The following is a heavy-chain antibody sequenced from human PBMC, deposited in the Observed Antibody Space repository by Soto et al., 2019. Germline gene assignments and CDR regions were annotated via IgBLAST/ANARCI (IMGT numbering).Heavy chain of an antibody. Sequence: EVHLLESGGTLVQPGGSLRLSCAASGFDFSTYAMTWVRQAPGKGLEWVSAIINSGATTYYADSVKGRFTISRDNSRNPLYLQMNSMSADDWAMYYCAKDWPGTSSVTSDFWGQGTLVTVSS. CDR3: AKDWPGTSSVTSDF. D-gene: IGHD4-17*01. V-gene: IGHV3-23*01. CDR1: GFDFSTYA. CDR2: IINSGATT. J-gene: IGHJ4*02.